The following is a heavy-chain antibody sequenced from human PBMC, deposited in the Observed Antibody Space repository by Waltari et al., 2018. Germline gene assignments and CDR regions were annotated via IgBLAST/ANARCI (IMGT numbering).Heavy chain of an antibody. CDR1: GFEFITAA. Sequence: EVHLLESGGGLAQPGGSLRLSCVGSGFEFITAAMSWVRQGPGKGLEWVSGISDSGVITKYADSVKGRLTVSRDNSKNSVFLQLNSLRAEDTAIYYCARHLYSIDYLELGNWGQGTLVTVSS. J-gene: IGHJ4*02. D-gene: IGHD3-22*01. CDR2: ISDSGVIT. CDR3: ARHLYSIDYLELGN. V-gene: IGHV3-23*01.